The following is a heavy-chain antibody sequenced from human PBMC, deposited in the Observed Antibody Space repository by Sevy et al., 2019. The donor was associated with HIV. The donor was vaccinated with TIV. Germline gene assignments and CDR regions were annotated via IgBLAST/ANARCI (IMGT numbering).Heavy chain of an antibody. CDR3: YTSIVAAGDY. D-gene: IGHD6-13*01. J-gene: IGHJ4*02. V-gene: IGHV3-74*01. Sequence: GGSLRLSCAASGFTFSSSWMHWVRQAPGKGLVWVSRINSDGSSTSYADSVKGRFNISRDNAKNTLYLQMNSLRAEDTAVYYCYTSIVAAGDYWGQGTLVTVSS. CDR2: INSDGSST. CDR1: GFTFSSSW.